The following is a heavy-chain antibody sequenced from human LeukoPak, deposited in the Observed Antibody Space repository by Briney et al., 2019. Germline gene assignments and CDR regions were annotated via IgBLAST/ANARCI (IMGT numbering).Heavy chain of an antibody. J-gene: IGHJ4*02. Sequence: PSETLSLTCTVSGGSFSNYYWNWIRQPPGKGLEWLGNIHYSGNTHYSPALKSRVTISADTSKNQCSLKLSSVTAADTAVYYCAGDSRLGEKWGQGTLVTVSS. CDR2: IHYSGNT. CDR3: AGDSRLGEK. V-gene: IGHV4-59*01. CDR1: GGSFSNYY. D-gene: IGHD3-16*01.